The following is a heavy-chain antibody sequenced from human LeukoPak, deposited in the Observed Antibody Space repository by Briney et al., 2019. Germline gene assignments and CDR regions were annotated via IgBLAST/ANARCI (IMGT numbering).Heavy chain of an antibody. D-gene: IGHD5-24*01. CDR3: ARAPPRDGYNYGYFDY. V-gene: IGHV3-21*01. CDR1: GFTFSSYS. Sequence: GGSLRLSCAASGFTFSSYSMNWVRQAPGEGLEWVSSISSSSSYIYYADSVKGRFTISRDNAKNSLYLQMNSLRAEDTAVYYCARAPPRDGYNYGYFDYWGQGTLVTVSS. CDR2: ISSSSSYI. J-gene: IGHJ4*02.